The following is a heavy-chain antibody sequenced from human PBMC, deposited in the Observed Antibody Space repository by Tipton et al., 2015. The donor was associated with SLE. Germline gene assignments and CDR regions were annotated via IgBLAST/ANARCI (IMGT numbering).Heavy chain of an antibody. CDR2: IYHSGRT. Sequence: GLVKPSETLSLTCIVSGYSISSGYYWGWIRQSPGKGLEWIGSIYHSGRTYYDPSLKSRVTMSVDTSKNQFSLKLSSVTAADTAVYYCAREGGSFWGQGTLVTVSS. CDR3: AREGGSF. CDR1: GYSISSGYY. D-gene: IGHD1-26*01. V-gene: IGHV4-38-2*02. J-gene: IGHJ4*02.